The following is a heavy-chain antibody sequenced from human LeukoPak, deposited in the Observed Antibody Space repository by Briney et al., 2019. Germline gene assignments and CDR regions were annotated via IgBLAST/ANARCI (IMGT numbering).Heavy chain of an antibody. CDR2: IIPIFGTA. J-gene: IGHJ3*02. CDR1: GYTFTSYA. V-gene: IGHV1-69*13. D-gene: IGHD3-22*01. CDR3: ARRVTMIVGRGTDAFDI. Sequence: ASVKVSCKASGYTFTSYAISWVRQAPGQGLEWMGGIIPIFGTANYAQKFQGRVTITADESTSTAYMELSSLRSEDTAVYYCARRVTMIVGRGTDAFDIWGQGTMVTVSS.